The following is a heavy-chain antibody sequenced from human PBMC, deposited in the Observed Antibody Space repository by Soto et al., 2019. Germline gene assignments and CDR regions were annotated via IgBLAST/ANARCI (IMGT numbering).Heavy chain of an antibody. D-gene: IGHD1-1*01. CDR3: VRDGKKTLRDWFDP. J-gene: IGHJ5*02. Sequence: PSETLYLPGTVSGASISGFYWSWIRKSAGKGLEWIGRIYATGTTDYNPSLKSRVVMSVDTSKKQFSLKLRSVTAADTAVYYCVRDGKKTLRDWFDPWGQGISVTVSS. V-gene: IGHV4-4*07. CDR1: GASISGFY. CDR2: IYATGTT.